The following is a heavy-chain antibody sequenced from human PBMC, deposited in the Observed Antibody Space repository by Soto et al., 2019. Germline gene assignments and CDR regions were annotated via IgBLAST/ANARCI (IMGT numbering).Heavy chain of an antibody. D-gene: IGHD1-26*01. Sequence: GASVKVSCKASRYTFTNFYIHWLRQAPGQGLEWMGIINPSGGSTTYPQKFQGRVTMTRDTSTSTVHMELITLSSEDTAVYYCARSQVGRPWDVCGPGTTVTVPS. J-gene: IGHJ6*02. CDR2: INPSGGST. V-gene: IGHV1-46*01. CDR3: ARSQVGRPWDV. CDR1: RYTFTNFY.